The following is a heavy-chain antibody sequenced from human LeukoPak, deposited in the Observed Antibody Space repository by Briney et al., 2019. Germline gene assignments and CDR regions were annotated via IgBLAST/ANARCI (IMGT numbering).Heavy chain of an antibody. CDR1: GGTFSSYA. CDR2: IIPIFGTA. J-gene: IGHJ3*02. CDR3: ARGWRGDYDAFDI. D-gene: IGHD4-17*01. Sequence: SVKVSCRASGGTFSSYAISGVRQAPGQGLEWMGGIIPIFGTANYAQKFQGRVTITADKSTSTAYMELSSLRSEDTAVYYCARGWRGDYDAFDIWGQGTMVTVSS. V-gene: IGHV1-69*06.